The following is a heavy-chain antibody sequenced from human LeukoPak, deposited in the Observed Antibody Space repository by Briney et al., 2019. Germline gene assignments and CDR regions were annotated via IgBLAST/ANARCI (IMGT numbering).Heavy chain of an antibody. CDR2: IIPILGIA. V-gene: IGHV1-69*04. CDR3: ARDPYMTTVTTPGY. J-gene: IGHJ4*02. D-gene: IGHD4-17*01. CDR1: GGTFNSYA. Sequence: SVKVSCKASGGTFNSYAISWVRQAPGQGLEWMGRIIPILGIANYAQKFQGRVTITADKSTSTAYMELNSLRSEDTAVYYCARDPYMTTVTTPGYWGQGTLVTVSS.